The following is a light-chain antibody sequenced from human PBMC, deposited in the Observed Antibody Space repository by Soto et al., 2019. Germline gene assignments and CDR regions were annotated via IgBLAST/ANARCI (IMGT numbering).Light chain of an antibody. V-gene: IGKV1-39*01. CDR2: ATS. Sequence: DIQMTQSPSSLSASVGDTVTITCRASQTMCSYLNWYQQKTGKAPKLLIYATSSVQDGVPSRFSGSESGTDFFLTVSSLQPEDSATYYCQQSYAFGQGTKLEIK. J-gene: IGKJ2*01. CDR1: QTMCSY. CDR3: QQSYA.